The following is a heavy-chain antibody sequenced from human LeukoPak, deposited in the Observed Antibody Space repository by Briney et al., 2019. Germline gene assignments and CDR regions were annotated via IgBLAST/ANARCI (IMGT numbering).Heavy chain of an antibody. V-gene: IGHV1-18*01. J-gene: IGHJ6*02. CDR1: GYTFTSYG. D-gene: IGHD2-2*01. CDR2: ISAYNGNT. Sequence: ASVKVSCKASGYTFTSYGISWVRQAPGQGLEWMGWISAYNGNTNYAQKLQGRVTMTTVTSTSTAYMELRSLRSDNTAVYYCARDRKCSSTSCPYYYYYGMDVWGQGTTVTVSS. CDR3: ARDRKCSSTSCPYYYYYGMDV.